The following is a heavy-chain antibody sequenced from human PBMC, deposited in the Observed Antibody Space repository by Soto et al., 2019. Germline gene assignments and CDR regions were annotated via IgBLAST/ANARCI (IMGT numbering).Heavy chain of an antibody. V-gene: IGHV4-39*07. Sequence: SETLSLTCTVSGGSISSSDYYWGWIRQPPGKGLEWIGNIYYSGSASYNPSLKSRVTISVDTSKNQFSLKLSSVTAADTAVYYCARDRGLGSGWYGWFDPWGQGTLVTVS. CDR1: GGSISSSDYY. CDR3: ARDRGLGSGWYGWFDP. J-gene: IGHJ5*02. D-gene: IGHD6-19*01. CDR2: IYYSGSA.